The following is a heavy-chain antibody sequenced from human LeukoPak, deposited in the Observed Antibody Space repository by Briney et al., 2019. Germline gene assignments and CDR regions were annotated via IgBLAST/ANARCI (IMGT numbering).Heavy chain of an antibody. Sequence: SETLSLTCTVSGGSISSSSYYWGWIRQPPGKGLEWIGSIYYSGSTYYNPSLKSRVTISVDRSKNQFSLKLSSVTAADTAVYYCAREHLSGSYYRWEVYFDYWGQGTLVTVSS. CDR3: AREHLSGSYYRWEVYFDY. D-gene: IGHD1-26*01. CDR2: IYYSGST. J-gene: IGHJ4*02. CDR1: GGSISSSSYY. V-gene: IGHV4-39*07.